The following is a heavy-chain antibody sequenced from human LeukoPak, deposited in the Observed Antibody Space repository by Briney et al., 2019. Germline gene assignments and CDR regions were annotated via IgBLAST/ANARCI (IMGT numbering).Heavy chain of an antibody. CDR1: GGSFSGYY. CDR3: AVTVTTNFGLLYYFDY. V-gene: IGHV4-34*01. D-gene: IGHD4-17*01. CDR2: INHSGST. Sequence: SETLSLTCAVYGGSFSGYYWSWICQPPGKGLEWIGEINHSGSTNYNPSLKSRVTISVDTSKNQFSLKLSSVTAADTAVYYCAVTVTTNFGLLYYFDYWGQGTLVTVSS. J-gene: IGHJ4*02.